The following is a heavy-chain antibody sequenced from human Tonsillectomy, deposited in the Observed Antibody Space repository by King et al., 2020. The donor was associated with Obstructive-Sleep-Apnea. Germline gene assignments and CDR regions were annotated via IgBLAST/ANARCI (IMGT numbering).Heavy chain of an antibody. D-gene: IGHD5-24*01. CDR1: GGSISSYY. CDR3: ARDWGGYNYGGAFDI. Sequence: VQLQESGTGLLKPSETLSLTCTVSGGSISSYYWSWIRQPPGKGLECIGYIYYSGSTSYNPSLKSRVTISVDTSKNQFSLKLNSVTAADTAVYYCARDWGGYNYGGAFDIWGQGTMVTVSS. V-gene: IGHV4-59*01. CDR2: IYYSGST. J-gene: IGHJ3*02.